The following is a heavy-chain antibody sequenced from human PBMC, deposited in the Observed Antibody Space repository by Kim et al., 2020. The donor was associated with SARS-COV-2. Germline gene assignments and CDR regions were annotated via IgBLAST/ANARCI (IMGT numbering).Heavy chain of an antibody. CDR2: IYYSGST. J-gene: IGHJ3*02. CDR3: ARRNYYKAFDI. CDR1: GGSISSYY. D-gene: IGHD3-10*01. Sequence: SETLSLTCTVSGGSISSYYWSWIRQPPGKGLEWIGYIYYSGSTNYNPSLKSRFTISVDTSKNQFSLKLSSVTAADPTVYYFARRNYYKAFDIWGQGTMVTVSS. V-gene: IGHV4-59*08.